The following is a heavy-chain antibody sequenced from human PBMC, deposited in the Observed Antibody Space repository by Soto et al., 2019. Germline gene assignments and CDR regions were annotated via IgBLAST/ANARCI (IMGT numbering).Heavy chain of an antibody. CDR1: GGSISSGGYS. V-gene: IGHV4-30-2*01. J-gene: IGHJ5*02. Sequence: TLSLNCAVSGGSISSGGYSWSWIRQPPGKGLEWIGYIYHSGSTYYNPSLKSRVTISVDRSKNQFSLKLSSVTAADTAVYYCASGGITSYGVVAGFDRWGQGLLGTLS. D-gene: IGHD3-3*01. CDR3: ASGGITSYGVVAGFDR. CDR2: IYHSGST.